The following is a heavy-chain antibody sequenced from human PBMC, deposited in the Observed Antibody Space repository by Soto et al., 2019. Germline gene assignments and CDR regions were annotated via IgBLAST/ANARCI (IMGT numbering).Heavy chain of an antibody. V-gene: IGHV6-1*01. Sequence: QVQLQQSGSGLVKPSQTLSLTCAISGDSVSSSSAAWTWIRQSPSRGLEWLGRTYYRSKWYNQYALSVKSRITINPDTSKNQFSLQLNSVTHEDTAVYYCARWEHEHGKMDVWGRGTTVTVSS. J-gene: IGHJ6*02. CDR1: GDSVSSSSAA. CDR2: TYYRSKWYN. CDR3: ARWEHEHGKMDV. D-gene: IGHD1-26*01.